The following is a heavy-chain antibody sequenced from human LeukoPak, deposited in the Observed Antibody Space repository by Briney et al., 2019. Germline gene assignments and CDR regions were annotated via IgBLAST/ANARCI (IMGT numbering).Heavy chain of an antibody. Sequence: GSLRLSCAASGFTFSSYEMNWVRQAPGKGLEWVSYISSSGSTIYYADSVKGRFTISRDNAKNSLYLQMNSLRAEDTAVYYCARSYCSSTSCYVGMWYYYYGMDVWGQGTTVTVSS. J-gene: IGHJ6*02. CDR1: GFTFSSYE. D-gene: IGHD2-2*01. CDR3: ARSYCSSTSCYVGMWYYYYGMDV. V-gene: IGHV3-48*03. CDR2: ISSSGSTI.